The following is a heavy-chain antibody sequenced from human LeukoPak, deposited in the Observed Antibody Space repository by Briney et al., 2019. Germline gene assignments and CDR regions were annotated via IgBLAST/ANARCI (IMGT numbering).Heavy chain of an antibody. CDR1: GFTFGDYA. D-gene: IGHD3-9*01. J-gene: IGHJ4*02. CDR3: AKGQVTGYYIGFDY. Sequence: GGSLRLSCAASGFTFGDYAMHWVRQAPGKGLEWVSGISWNSGSIGYADSVKGRFTISRDNAKNSLYLQMNSLRAEDTALYYCAKGQVTGYYIGFDYWGQGTLVTVSS. CDR2: ISWNSGSI. V-gene: IGHV3-9*01.